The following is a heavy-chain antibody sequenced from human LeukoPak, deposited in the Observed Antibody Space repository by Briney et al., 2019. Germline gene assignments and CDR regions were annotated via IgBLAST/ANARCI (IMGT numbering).Heavy chain of an antibody. Sequence: PSQTLSLTCTVSGGSISSGGYYWSWIRQHPGKGLEWIGYIYYSGSTYYNPSLKSRVTISVDTSKNQFSLKLSSVTAADTAVYYCARARWSGYPYCFDYWGQGTLVTVSS. D-gene: IGHD3-3*01. CDR1: GGSISSGGYY. V-gene: IGHV4-31*03. J-gene: IGHJ4*02. CDR3: ARARWSGYPYCFDY. CDR2: IYYSGST.